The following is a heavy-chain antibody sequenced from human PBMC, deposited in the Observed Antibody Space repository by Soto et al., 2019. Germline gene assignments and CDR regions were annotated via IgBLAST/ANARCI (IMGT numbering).Heavy chain of an antibody. CDR3: ARDVHVDTAMVSYYYGMDV. V-gene: IGHV4-4*02. CDR2: IYHSGST. D-gene: IGHD5-18*01. CDR1: GGSISSSNW. J-gene: IGHJ6*02. Sequence: PSETLSLTCAVSGGSISSSNWWSWVRQPPGKGLEWIGEIYHSGSTNYNPSLKSRVTISVDKSKNQFSLKLSSVTAADTAVYYCARDVHVDTAMVSYYYGMDVWGQGTTVTDS.